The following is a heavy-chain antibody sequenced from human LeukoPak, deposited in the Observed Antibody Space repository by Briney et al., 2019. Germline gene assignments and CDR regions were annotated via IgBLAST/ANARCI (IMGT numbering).Heavy chain of an antibody. Sequence: SETLSLTCTVSRDSISRGSYYWGWNRQPPGKGLEWIGTIYYSGSTYYNPSLKSRVTISVDTAKNYFSLSLRSVTAADTALYYCARQDYVSSYFDPWGQGTLVTVSS. CDR1: RDSISRGSYY. CDR3: ARQDYVSSYFDP. D-gene: IGHD4-17*01. V-gene: IGHV4-39*01. J-gene: IGHJ5*02. CDR2: IYYSGST.